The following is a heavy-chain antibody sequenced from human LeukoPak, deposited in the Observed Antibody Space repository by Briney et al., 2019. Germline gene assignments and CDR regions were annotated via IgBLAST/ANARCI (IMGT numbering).Heavy chain of an antibody. J-gene: IGHJ5*02. CDR3: ARLRDGYNSFLSGFDP. Sequence: GESLKISCKGSGHNFANYWIGWVRQMPGKGLEWMGIIYPGDSDTRYRPSFQGQVTISADKSISTAYLQWSSLKASDTAMYYCARLRDGYNSFLSGFDPWGQGTLVTVSS. CDR2: IYPGDSDT. D-gene: IGHD5-24*01. V-gene: IGHV5-51*01. CDR1: GHNFANYW.